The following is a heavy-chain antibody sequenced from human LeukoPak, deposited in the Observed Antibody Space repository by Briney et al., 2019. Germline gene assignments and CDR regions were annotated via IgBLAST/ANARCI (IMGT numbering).Heavy chain of an antibody. V-gene: IGHV3-23*01. Sequence: QSGGSLRLSCAASRFTFSSYAMSWVRQAPGKGLEWVSGFSGSGGSTYYADSVKGRFSISRDNSENTLFLQMNSLRAEDTAVYYCAKGQYYDGSGYFDYWGQGTLVTVSS. CDR3: AKGQYYDGSGYFDY. CDR2: FSGSGGST. D-gene: IGHD3-22*01. CDR1: RFTFSSYA. J-gene: IGHJ4*02.